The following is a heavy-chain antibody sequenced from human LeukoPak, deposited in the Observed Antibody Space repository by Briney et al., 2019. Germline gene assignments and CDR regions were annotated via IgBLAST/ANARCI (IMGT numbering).Heavy chain of an antibody. Sequence: GGSLRLSCAASGFTFSSYGMHWVRQAPGKGLEWVTFIRYDGSTKYYADSVKGRFTISRDNSKNALYLQMNSLRAEDTAVYYCAKDVGNYYDSSGYFQPTDYWGQGTLVTVSS. CDR2: IRYDGSTK. V-gene: IGHV3-30*02. J-gene: IGHJ4*02. CDR3: AKDVGNYYDSSGYFQPTDY. D-gene: IGHD3-22*01. CDR1: GFTFSSYG.